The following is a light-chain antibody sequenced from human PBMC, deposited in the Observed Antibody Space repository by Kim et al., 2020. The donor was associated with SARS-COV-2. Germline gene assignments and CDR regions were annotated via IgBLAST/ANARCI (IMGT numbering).Light chain of an antibody. J-gene: IGLJ2*01. Sequence: QLVLTQSPSASASLGASVNLTCTLTSGHSSYSIAWHQQQPEKGPRYLMRLDADGSHNKGDGIPDRFSGSSSGTERYLTISSLQSEDEADYSCQTWGTGIVVFGGGTQLTVL. CDR2: LDADGSH. V-gene: IGLV4-69*01. CDR1: SGHSSYS. CDR3: QTWGTGIVV.